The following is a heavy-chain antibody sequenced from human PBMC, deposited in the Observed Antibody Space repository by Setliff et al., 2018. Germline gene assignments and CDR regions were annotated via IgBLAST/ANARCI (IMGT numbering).Heavy chain of an antibody. Sequence: SSETLSLTCTVSGGSVSSASHYWGWIRQAPGKGMEWIGSVYYSGYTYYKPSLQSRVTMSVDTSKNQFSLKLTSVTAADTAVYYCARVDFTMIQGVIGHGGQGTRVTVSS. CDR3: ARVDFTMIQGVIGH. CDR2: VYYSGYT. CDR1: GGSVSSASHY. V-gene: IGHV4-39*07. D-gene: IGHD3-10*01. J-gene: IGHJ1*01.